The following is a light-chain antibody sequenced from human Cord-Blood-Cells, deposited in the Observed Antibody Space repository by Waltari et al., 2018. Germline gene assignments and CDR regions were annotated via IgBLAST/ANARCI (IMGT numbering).Light chain of an antibody. V-gene: IGKV3-15*01. Sequence: EIVMTQSPAHLSVSPGERATLSCRASQSDSSNLAWYQQKPGQAPRLLIYGASTRATGIPARFSGSGSGTEFTLTISSLQSEDFAVYYCQQYNNWPPYSFGQGTKLEIK. J-gene: IGKJ2*03. CDR1: QSDSSN. CDR3: QQYNNWPPYS. CDR2: GAS.